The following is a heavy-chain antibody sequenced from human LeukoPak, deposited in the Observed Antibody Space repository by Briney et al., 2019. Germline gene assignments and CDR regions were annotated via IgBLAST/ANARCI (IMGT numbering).Heavy chain of an antibody. Sequence: ASVKVSCKASGYTFTSYGISWVRQAPGQGLEWMGWISAYNGNTNYAQKLQGRVTMTTDTSTSTAYMELSSLRSDDTAVYYCARLDYFSSPNAYYFDYWGQGTLVTVSS. CDR2: ISAYNGNT. J-gene: IGHJ4*02. CDR1: GYTFTSYG. D-gene: IGHD5-12*01. V-gene: IGHV1-18*01. CDR3: ARLDYFSSPNAYYFDY.